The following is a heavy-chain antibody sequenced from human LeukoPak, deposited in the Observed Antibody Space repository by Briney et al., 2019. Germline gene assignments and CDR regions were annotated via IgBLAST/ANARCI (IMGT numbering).Heavy chain of an antibody. V-gene: IGHV7-4-1*02. D-gene: IGHD7-27*01. CDR2: INTNTGNP. CDR3: ARERGDRDTFDI. Sequence: ASVKVSCKGSGYTFTYYAVNWVRQAPAQRLEWMGWINTNTGNPTYAQGFTGRLVFSLDTSLSTAYLQISSLKAEDTAVYYCARERGDRDTFDIWGQGTMVTVSS. CDR1: GYTFTYYA. J-gene: IGHJ3*02.